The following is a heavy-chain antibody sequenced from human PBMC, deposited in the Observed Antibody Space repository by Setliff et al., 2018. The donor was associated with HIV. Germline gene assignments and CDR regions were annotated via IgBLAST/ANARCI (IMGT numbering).Heavy chain of an antibody. CDR1: GGTFSSYA. CDR3: AKDPSVTVTTI. CDR2: IIPIFGTA. D-gene: IGHD4-17*01. J-gene: IGHJ3*02. V-gene: IGHV1-69*05. Sequence: SVKVSCKASGGTFSSYAISWVRQAPGQGLEWMGGIIPIFGTANYAQKFQGRVTITTDESTSTAYMELSSLISEDTAVYYCAKDPSVTVTTIWGQGTMVTVSS.